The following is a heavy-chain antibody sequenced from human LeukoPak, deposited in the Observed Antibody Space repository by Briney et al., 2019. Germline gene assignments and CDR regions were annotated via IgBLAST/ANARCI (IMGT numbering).Heavy chain of an antibody. Sequence: GESLKISCKGSGYSFTSYWIGWVRQMPGKGLEWMGIIYPGDSDTRYGPSFEGQVTISVDKSISTAYLHWSSLKASDTAMYFCARVGGWLGTNNLGNFDFWGQGTLVTVSS. D-gene: IGHD1/OR15-1a*01. CDR1: GYSFTSYW. J-gene: IGHJ4*02. CDR3: ARVGGWLGTNNLGNFDF. CDR2: IYPGDSDT. V-gene: IGHV5-51*01.